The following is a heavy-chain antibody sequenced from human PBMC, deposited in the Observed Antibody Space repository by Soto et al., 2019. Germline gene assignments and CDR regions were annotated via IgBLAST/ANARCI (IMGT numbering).Heavy chain of an antibody. J-gene: IGHJ4*02. D-gene: IGHD2-8*01. V-gene: IGHV3-30*18. CDR2: ISYDGSNK. Sequence: QVQLVESGGGVVQPGRSLRLSCAASGFTFSSYGMHWVRQAPGKGLEWVAVISYDGSNKYYADSVKGRFTISRDNSKNTLYLQMNSLRAEDTAVYYCAKSGCTKGVCGPLDYWGQGTLVTVSS. CDR3: AKSGCTKGVCGPLDY. CDR1: GFTFSSYG.